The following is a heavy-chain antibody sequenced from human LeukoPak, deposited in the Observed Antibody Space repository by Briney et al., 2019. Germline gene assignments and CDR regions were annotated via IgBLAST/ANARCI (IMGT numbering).Heavy chain of an antibody. CDR2: ISDTSRTK. CDR1: GFTFSDYY. CDR3: ARGWLLADS. J-gene: IGHJ5*01. D-gene: IGHD5-12*01. Sequence: TGGSLRLSCAASGFTFSDYYMNWIRQAPGKGLEWVSYISDTSRTKYYADSVKGRFTISRDNAKNSLYLQMDSLRGDDTAVYYCARGWLLADSWGQGTLVTVSS. V-gene: IGHV3-11*04.